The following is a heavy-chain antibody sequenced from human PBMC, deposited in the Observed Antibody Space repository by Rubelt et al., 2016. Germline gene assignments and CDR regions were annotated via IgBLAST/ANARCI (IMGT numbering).Heavy chain of an antibody. Sequence: AYNGNTNYAQKLKGRVTMTTDTSTSTAYMELRSLRPEDTAVYYCASVVAAKPLYYWGQGTLVTVSS. CDR3: ASVVAAKPLYY. J-gene: IGHJ4*02. D-gene: IGHD2-15*01. V-gene: IGHV1-18*01. CDR2: AYNGNT.